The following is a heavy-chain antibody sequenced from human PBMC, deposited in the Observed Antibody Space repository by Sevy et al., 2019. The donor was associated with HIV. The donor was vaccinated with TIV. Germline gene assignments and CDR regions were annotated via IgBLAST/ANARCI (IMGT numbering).Heavy chain of an antibody. CDR3: ARAGGCSGVTCYTLFDY. D-gene: IGHD2-15*01. CDR1: GFTFSSYE. J-gene: IGHJ4*02. CDR2: ISSSATTI. V-gene: IGHV3-48*03. Sequence: GGSLRLSCAASGFTFSSYEMNWVRQAPGKGLEWVSYISSSATTIHYADSVKGRFTISRDNTKSSLYLQMNSLRADETAVYFCARAGGCSGVTCYTLFDYWGQGTLVTVSS.